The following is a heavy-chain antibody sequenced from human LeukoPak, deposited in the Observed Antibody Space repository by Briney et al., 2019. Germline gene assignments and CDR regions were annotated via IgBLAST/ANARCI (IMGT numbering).Heavy chain of an antibody. CDR2: ISSSSSYI. V-gene: IGHV3-21*01. CDR1: GFTFSSYS. D-gene: IGHD6-19*01. CDR3: ARDQLAVAGSDY. J-gene: IGHJ4*02. Sequence: GGSLRLSCAASGFTFSSYSMNWVRQAPGKGLEWVSSISSSSSYIYYADSVKGRFTISRDNAKISLYLQMNSLRAEDTAVYYCARDQLAVAGSDYWGQGTLVTVSS.